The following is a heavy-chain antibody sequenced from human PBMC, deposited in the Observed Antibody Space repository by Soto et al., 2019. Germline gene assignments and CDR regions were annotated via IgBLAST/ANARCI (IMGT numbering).Heavy chain of an antibody. D-gene: IGHD2-15*01. CDR2: ISSSSSYI. V-gene: IGHV3-21*01. Sequence: EVQLVESGGGLVKPGGSLRLSCAASGFTFSSYSMNWVRQAPGKGLEWVSSISSSSSYIYYADSVKGRFTISRDNAKNSRYLQMTSLRAEETAVYDCARDHLVVVVAATPWWMDVWGKGTTVTVSS. J-gene: IGHJ6*03. CDR3: ARDHLVVVVAATPWWMDV. CDR1: GFTFSSYS.